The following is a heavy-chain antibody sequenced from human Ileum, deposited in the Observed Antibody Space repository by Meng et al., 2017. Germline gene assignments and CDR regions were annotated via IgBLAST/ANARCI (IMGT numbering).Heavy chain of an antibody. D-gene: IGHD5-18*01. CDR1: GASVSSSSDA. V-gene: IGHV6-1*01. Sequence: QVQLQQSGPGLVRPSQTLSLTCAISGASVSSSSDAWNWIRQSPSRGLEWLGRTYYRSKWYYGYAVSQRSRLTINPDTSKNQFSLQLNSVTPEDTAGYYCAKNTHTGFDVWGQGTMVTVSS. J-gene: IGHJ3*01. CDR3: AKNTHTGFDV. CDR2: TYYRSKWYY.